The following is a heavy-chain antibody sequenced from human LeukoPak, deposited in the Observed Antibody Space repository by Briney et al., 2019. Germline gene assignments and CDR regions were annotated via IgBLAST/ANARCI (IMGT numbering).Heavy chain of an antibody. Sequence: SETLSLTCAVYGGSFSGYYWSWIRQPPGKGLEWIREINHSGNTNYNPSLKSRVTISVDTSKNQFSLKLSSVTAADTAVYYCARSVLYYDSSGYPPVPLHVDYWGQGTLVTVSS. CDR3: ARSVLYYDSSGYPPVPLHVDY. J-gene: IGHJ4*02. CDR1: GGSFSGYY. V-gene: IGHV4-34*01. CDR2: INHSGNT. D-gene: IGHD3-22*01.